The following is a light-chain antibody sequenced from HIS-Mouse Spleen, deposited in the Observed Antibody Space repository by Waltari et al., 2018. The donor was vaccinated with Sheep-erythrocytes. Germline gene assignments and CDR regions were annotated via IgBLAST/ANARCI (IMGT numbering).Light chain of an antibody. CDR1: QSISSY. J-gene: IGKJ1*01. CDR3: QQSYSTPRT. Sequence: DIQMTQSPSSLSASVGDRVTITCRASQSISSYVNWYQQKPGKVPKLLIYAASSLQSGVPSRCSDSGSGTDFTLTISSLQPEDFATYYCQQSYSTPRTFGQGTKVEIK. V-gene: IGKV1-39*01. CDR2: AAS.